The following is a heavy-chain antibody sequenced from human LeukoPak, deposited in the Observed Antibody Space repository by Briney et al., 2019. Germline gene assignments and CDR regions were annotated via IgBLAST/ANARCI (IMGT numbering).Heavy chain of an antibody. CDR2: INPNSGGT. Sequence: GASVKVSCKASGYTFTGYYMHWVRQAPGQGLEWMGWINPNSGGTNYAQKFQGWVTMTRDTSISTAYMELSRLRSDDTAVYYCARVASHCSGGSCYSFDAFDIWGQGTMVTASS. J-gene: IGHJ3*02. CDR3: ARVASHCSGGSCYSFDAFDI. D-gene: IGHD2-15*01. V-gene: IGHV1-2*04. CDR1: GYTFTGYY.